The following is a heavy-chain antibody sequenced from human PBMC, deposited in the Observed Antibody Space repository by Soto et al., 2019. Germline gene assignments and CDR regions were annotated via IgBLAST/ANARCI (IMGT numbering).Heavy chain of an antibody. Sequence: QVHLVQSGAEVKKPGASVKVSCKGSGYGFTTYGITWVRQAPGQGLEWMAWISAHNGNTNYAQKVQGRVTVTRDTSTSTAYMALRGLRYDDTAVYYCARGRYGAYWGQGALVTVSS. CDR1: GYGFTTYG. V-gene: IGHV1-18*01. J-gene: IGHJ4*02. CDR3: ARGRYGAY. CDR2: ISAHNGNT. D-gene: IGHD3-10*01.